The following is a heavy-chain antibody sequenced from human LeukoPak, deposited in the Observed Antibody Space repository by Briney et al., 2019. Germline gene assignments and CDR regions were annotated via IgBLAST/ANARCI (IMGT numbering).Heavy chain of an antibody. D-gene: IGHD6-13*01. CDR2: ISYDGSNK. CDR1: EFTFSSYA. V-gene: IGHV3-30-3*01. J-gene: IGHJ4*02. CDR3: ARAAAAGTGGFDY. Sequence: GGSLRLSCAASEFTFSSYAMNWVRQAPGKGLEWVAVISYDGSNKYYADSVKGRFTISRDNSKNTLYLQMNSLRAEDTAVYYCARAAAAGTGGFDYWGQGTLVTVSS.